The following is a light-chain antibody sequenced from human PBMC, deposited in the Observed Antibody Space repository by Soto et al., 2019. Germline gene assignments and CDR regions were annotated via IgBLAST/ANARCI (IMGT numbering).Light chain of an antibody. CDR2: DAS. J-gene: IGKJ3*01. V-gene: IGKV3-11*01. CDR3: QQRSNWPLT. CDR1: QSVSSY. Sequence: EIVLTQSPATLSLSPGERATLSCRASQSVSSYLAWFQQKPGQAPRLLIYDASNRATGIPARFSGSGSGTDFTLTTSSLEPEDFAVYYCQQRSNWPLTFGPGTKVDFK.